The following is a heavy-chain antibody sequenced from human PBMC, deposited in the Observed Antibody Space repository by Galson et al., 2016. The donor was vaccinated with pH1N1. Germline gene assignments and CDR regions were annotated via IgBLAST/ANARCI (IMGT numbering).Heavy chain of an antibody. Sequence: SLRLSCAVSGFTFDSHEMNWVRQAPRKGLEWVASISSGGNTMFYADSVKGRFIISRDNAKNSLYLQMNSLRVEDTAVYYCARAYYDPLTRFSGAFDYWGQGTLVTVSS. J-gene: IGHJ4*02. D-gene: IGHD3-9*01. CDR2: ISSGGNTM. CDR3: ARAYYDPLTRFSGAFDY. CDR1: GFTFDSHE. V-gene: IGHV3-48*03.